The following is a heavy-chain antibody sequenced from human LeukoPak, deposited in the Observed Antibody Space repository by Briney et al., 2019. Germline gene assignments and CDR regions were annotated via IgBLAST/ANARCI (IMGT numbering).Heavy chain of an antibody. V-gene: IGHV4-30-2*01. Sequence: SETLSLTCAVSGGSFSSGGYSWSWIRQPPGKGLEWIGYIYHSGSTYYNPSLKSRVTISMDRSKNQFSLKLTSVTAADTAVYYCARVPYDSSGYYYFDYWGQGTLVTVSS. CDR3: ARVPYDSSGYYYFDY. J-gene: IGHJ4*02. D-gene: IGHD3-22*01. CDR2: IYHSGST. CDR1: GGSFSSGGYS.